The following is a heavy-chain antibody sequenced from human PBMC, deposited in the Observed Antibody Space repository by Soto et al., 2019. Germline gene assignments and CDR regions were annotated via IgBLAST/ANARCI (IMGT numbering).Heavy chain of an antibody. CDR3: TRWNGFGDS. Sequence: EVQLLESGGGSVQPGGSLKLSCGVSGFSIPVYGVTWVRQPPGKGLEWASGFTGGHGKTFYADSVRGRFTLSREDSRNTVYLQMDSLRVEDTAVYYCTRWNGFGDSWGQGTLVTVAS. V-gene: IGHV3-23*01. J-gene: IGHJ4*02. D-gene: IGHD1-1*01. CDR2: FTGGHGKT. CDR1: GFSIPVYG.